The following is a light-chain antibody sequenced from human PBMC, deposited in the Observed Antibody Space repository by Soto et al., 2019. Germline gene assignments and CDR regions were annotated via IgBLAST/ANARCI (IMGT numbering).Light chain of an antibody. Sequence: EVVLTQSPGTLSLSPGDRATLSCRASRSVSDNYLAWYQQKPGRAPRLLIFGASIRAIGVPDRFIGSASGTEFTLTITGREPDDCAVYYCQQYDASSSLTFGGGTRLDMK. CDR2: GAS. CDR3: QQYDASSSLT. V-gene: IGKV3-20*01. J-gene: IGKJ4*01. CDR1: RSVSDNY.